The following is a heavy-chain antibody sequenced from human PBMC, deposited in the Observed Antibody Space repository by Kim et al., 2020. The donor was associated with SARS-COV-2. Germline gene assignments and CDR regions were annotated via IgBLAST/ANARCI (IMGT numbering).Heavy chain of an antibody. J-gene: IGHJ4*02. CDR1: GGSFSHSSYY. CDR2: IYYGGST. V-gene: IGHV4-39*01. D-gene: IGHD2-2*01. CDR3: ARLVRTFGAFDY. Sequence: SETLSLTCTVSGGSFSHSSYYWGWIRQPPGKGLEWIANIYYGGSTFYNPSLKNRVTTSVDTSKMKFSLRLDSVTAADTAVYYCARLVRTFGAFDYWGQGTRVTVPS.